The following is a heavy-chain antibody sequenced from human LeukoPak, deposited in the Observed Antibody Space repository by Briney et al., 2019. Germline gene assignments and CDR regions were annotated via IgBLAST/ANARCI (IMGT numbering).Heavy chain of an antibody. V-gene: IGHV1-46*01. J-gene: IGHJ5*02. CDR3: ASTIMITFGGHYGWFDP. CDR1: GYTFTSYY. CDR2: INPSGGST. D-gene: IGHD3-16*01. Sequence: ASVKVSCKASGYTFTSYYMHWVRQAPGQGLEWMGIINPSGGSTSYAQKFQGRVTMTRDMSTSTVYMELSSLRSEDTAVYYCASTIMITFGGHYGWFDPWGQGTLVTVSS.